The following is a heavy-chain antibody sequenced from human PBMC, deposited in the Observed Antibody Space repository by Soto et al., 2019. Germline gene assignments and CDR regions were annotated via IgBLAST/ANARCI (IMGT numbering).Heavy chain of an antibody. V-gene: IGHV3-53*02. CDR2: TFTGGST. J-gene: IGHJ6*02. Sequence: EVQLVETGGGLIQPGGSLRLSCLASGFTVTSTYMIWVRQPPGKGLEWVSTTFTGGSTHYSDSVKGRFSVSRDNSKNTVYLQMNNLRVEDTAIYYCAKKPPSSIQGWAFGMDVWGQGTTVSVSS. CDR1: GFTVTSTY. CDR3: AKKPPSSIQGWAFGMDV. D-gene: IGHD1-26*01.